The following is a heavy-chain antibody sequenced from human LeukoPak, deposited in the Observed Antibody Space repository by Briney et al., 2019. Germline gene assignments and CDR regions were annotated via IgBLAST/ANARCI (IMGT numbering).Heavy chain of an antibody. J-gene: IGHJ4*02. Sequence: PSETLSLTCTVSGGSISSYYWSWIRQPPGKGLEWIGYIYYSGSTNYNPSLKSRVTISVDTSKNQFSLKLSSVTAADTAVYYCARDRWFGDFDYWGQGTLVTVSS. CDR1: GGSISSYY. CDR2: IYYSGST. CDR3: ARDRWFGDFDY. V-gene: IGHV4-59*01. D-gene: IGHD3-10*01.